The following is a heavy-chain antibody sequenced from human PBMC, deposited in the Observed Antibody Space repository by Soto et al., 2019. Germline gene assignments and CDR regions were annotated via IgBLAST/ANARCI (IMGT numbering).Heavy chain of an antibody. CDR1: GYDFSSYG. D-gene: IGHD2-2*01. CDR2: ISASNGNR. CDR3: VRDPQRNAY. Sequence: QVQLVQSGAEVKKPGASVKVSCKASGYDFSSYGITCVRQSPGQGLEWMGWISASNGNRDYAQQFQGRVTMTSDTSRTTAYMELRSLRSDDTAVYYCVRDPQRNAYWGQVNLVNLSS. J-gene: IGHJ4*02. V-gene: IGHV1-18*04.